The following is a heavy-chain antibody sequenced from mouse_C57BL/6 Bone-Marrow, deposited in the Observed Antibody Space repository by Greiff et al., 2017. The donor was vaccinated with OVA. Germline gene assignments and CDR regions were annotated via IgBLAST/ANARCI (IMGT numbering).Heavy chain of an antibody. CDR3: ARGVGGFAY. D-gene: IGHD1-3*01. J-gene: IGHJ3*01. Sequence: EVKLQQSGPGLVKPSQSLSLTCSVTGYSITSGYYWNWIRQFPGNKLEWMGYISYDGSNNYNPSLKNRISITRDTSKNQFFLKLNSVTTEDTATYYCARGVGGFAYWGQGTLVTVSA. CDR1: GYSITSGYY. CDR2: ISYDGSN. V-gene: IGHV3-6*01.